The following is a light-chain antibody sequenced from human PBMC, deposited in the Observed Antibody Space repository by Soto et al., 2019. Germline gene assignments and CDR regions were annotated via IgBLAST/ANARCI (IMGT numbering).Light chain of an antibody. CDR1: QSINSW. Sequence: DIQMTQSPSTLSASVVSRVSITCRASQSINSWLAWYQQTPGKAPKVLISDASNLESGVPSRFSASGSGTEFTLTISSLHPDDFATFYCQQYSSYSPTFGQGTKVDIK. V-gene: IGKV1-5*01. CDR2: DAS. CDR3: QQYSSYSPT. J-gene: IGKJ1*01.